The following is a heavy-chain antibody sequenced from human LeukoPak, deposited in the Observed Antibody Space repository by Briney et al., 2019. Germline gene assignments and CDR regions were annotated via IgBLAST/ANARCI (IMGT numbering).Heavy chain of an antibody. V-gene: IGHV4-4*09. D-gene: IGHD1-26*01. CDR3: ARENSGSYREFDY. J-gene: IGHJ4*02. CDR2: IYTSGST. CDR1: GGSISGYY. Sequence: SETLSLTCTVSGGSISGYYWSWIRQPPGKGLEWIGYIYTSGSTNYNPSLKSRVTISVDTSKNQFPLKLSSVTAADTAVFYCARENSGSYREFDYWGQGTLVTVSS.